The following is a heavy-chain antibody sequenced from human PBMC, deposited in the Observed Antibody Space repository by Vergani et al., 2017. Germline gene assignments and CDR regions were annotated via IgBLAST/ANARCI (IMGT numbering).Heavy chain of an antibody. D-gene: IGHD2-2*02. CDR3: YTDYHDY. CDR1: GITFKNAW. Sequence: EVQVVESGGGLIKPGGSLRLSCVVSGITFKNAWINWVRQAPGKGLEWIGRIRSKNDGGTADYAAPLKGRFTISRDDSKDSAFLLVYNLKTEDTAVYFCYTDYHDYWGQGTLVTVSS. V-gene: IGHV3-15*01. J-gene: IGHJ4*02. CDR2: IRSKNDGGTA.